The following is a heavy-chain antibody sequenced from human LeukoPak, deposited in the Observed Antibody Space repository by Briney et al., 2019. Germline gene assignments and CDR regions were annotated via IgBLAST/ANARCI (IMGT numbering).Heavy chain of an antibody. J-gene: IGHJ5*02. Sequence: SETLSLTCTVSGGSISSGSYYWSWIRQPAGKGLEWIGRIYTSGSTNYNPSLKSRVTISVDTSKNQFSLKLSSVTAADTAVYYCARDSAYCGGGCPSVGFDPWGQGTLVTVSS. CDR3: ARDSAYCGGGCPSVGFDP. D-gene: IGHD2-21*02. V-gene: IGHV4-61*02. CDR1: GGSISSGSYY. CDR2: IYTSGST.